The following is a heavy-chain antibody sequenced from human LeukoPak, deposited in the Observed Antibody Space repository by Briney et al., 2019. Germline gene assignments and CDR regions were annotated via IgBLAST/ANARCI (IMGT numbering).Heavy chain of an antibody. J-gene: IGHJ5*02. CDR1: GFTLSSYW. Sequence: PGGSLRLSCAASGFTLSSYWMHWVRQAPGKGLECVSRINPDGSTTKYADSVNGRFTISRDNAKSTLYLQMNSLRAEDTAVYYCARGVYGSATWFDPWGQGTQVTVSS. D-gene: IGHD3-10*01. V-gene: IGHV3-74*03. CDR3: ARGVYGSATWFDP. CDR2: INPDGSTT.